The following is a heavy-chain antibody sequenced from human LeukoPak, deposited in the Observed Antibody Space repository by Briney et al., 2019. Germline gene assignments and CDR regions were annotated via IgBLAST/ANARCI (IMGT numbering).Heavy chain of an antibody. V-gene: IGHV3-30*18. CDR1: GFTFSTYG. J-gene: IGHJ4*02. CDR3: AKDPFDY. Sequence: GTSLRLSCAASGFTFSTYGMHWVRQAPGKGLEWVAVIWYGGSNKYYADSVKGRFTISRDNSKNTLYLQMNSLRAEDTAVYYCAKDPFDYWGQGTLVTVSS. CDR2: IWYGGSNK.